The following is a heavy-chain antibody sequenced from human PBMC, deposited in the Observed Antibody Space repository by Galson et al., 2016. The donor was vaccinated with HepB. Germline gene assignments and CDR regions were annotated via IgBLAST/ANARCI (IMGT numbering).Heavy chain of an antibody. CDR1: GGSINTRNYY. CDR3: ASDTGCLEWAKDGWFDS. V-gene: IGHV4-39*07. J-gene: IGHJ5*01. CDR2: VFFTGVA. Sequence: ETLSLTCIVSGGSINTRNYYWGWIRQPPGKGLEWIGSVFFTGVAFYNPSLNSRVSISIDRARTQFFLRLTALTAADTAVYYCASDTGCLEWAKDGWFDSWGPGSLVIVSA. D-gene: IGHD3-3*01.